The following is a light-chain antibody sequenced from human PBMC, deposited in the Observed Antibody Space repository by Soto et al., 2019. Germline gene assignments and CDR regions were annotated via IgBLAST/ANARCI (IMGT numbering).Light chain of an antibody. CDR3: CSYAGSPYV. CDR2: DVS. CDR1: SNDVGGYNY. Sequence: QSALTQPRSVSGSPGQSVTISCTGTSNDVGGYNYVSWYQQHPGKAPKFMIYDVSKRPSGVPDRFSGSKSGNTASLTISGLQAEDEADYYCCSYAGSPYVFGTGTKVTVL. J-gene: IGLJ1*01. V-gene: IGLV2-11*01.